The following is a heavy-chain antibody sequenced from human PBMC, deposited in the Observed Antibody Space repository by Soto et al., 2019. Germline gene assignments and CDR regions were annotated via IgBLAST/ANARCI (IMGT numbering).Heavy chain of an antibody. D-gene: IGHD6-13*01. CDR3: AKGALRTGSSWYPDDPYYYDYGMDV. CDR2: ISGSGGST. V-gene: IGHV3-23*01. J-gene: IGHJ6*02. Sequence: EVQLLESGGGLVQPGGSLRLSCAASGFTFSSYAMSWVRQAPGKGLEWVSAISGSGGSTYYADTVKGRFTISRDNAKNTLYLQMNSLRAADTSVYYCAKGALRTGSSWYPDDPYYYDYGMDVWGQGTTVTVSS. CDR1: GFTFSSYA.